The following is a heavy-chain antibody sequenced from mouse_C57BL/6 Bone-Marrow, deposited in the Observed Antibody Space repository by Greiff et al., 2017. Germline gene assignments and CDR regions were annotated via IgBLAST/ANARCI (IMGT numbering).Heavy chain of an antibody. J-gene: IGHJ2*01. D-gene: IGHD1-1*01. CDR1: GFSLSTFGMG. CDR3: ARIASGSSPVYFDY. V-gene: IGHV8-8*01. CDR2: PWWGDIK. Sequence: ESGPGILQPSQTLSLTCSSSGFSLSTFGMGVGWIRQPSGQGLEWLAHPWWGDIKYYNPALKSRLTISKDTSKNQVFLKIANVDTADTATYYCARIASGSSPVYFDYWGQGTPLTVSS.